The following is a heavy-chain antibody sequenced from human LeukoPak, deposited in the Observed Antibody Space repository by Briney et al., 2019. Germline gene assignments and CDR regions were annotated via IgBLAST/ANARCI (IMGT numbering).Heavy chain of an antibody. J-gene: IGHJ4*02. CDR2: ISDNGDAT. D-gene: IGHD3-10*01. CDR3: AKDPYFFGSGSGLH. CDR1: GFIFSDYA. Sequence: GGSLRLSCAASGFIFSDYAMNWIRQAPGRGLEWVSSISDNGDATFYADSVKGRFTISRDNSKNTLSLEMNSLTDEDTALYYCAKDPYFFGSGSGLHWGQGSLVTVSS. V-gene: IGHV3-23*01.